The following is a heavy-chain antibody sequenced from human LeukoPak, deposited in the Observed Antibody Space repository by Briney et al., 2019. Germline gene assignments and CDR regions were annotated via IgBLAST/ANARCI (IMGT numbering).Heavy chain of an antibody. D-gene: IGHD3-22*01. CDR3: ARVVVVIGRGYGYYFDY. V-gene: IGHV4-30-2*01. Sequence: SQTLSLTCAVSGGSISGGGYSWSWIRQPPGKGLEWIGYFYHSGSTYYNPSLKSRVTISVDRSKNQFSLRLSSVTAADTAVYYCARVVVVIGRGYGYYFDYWGQGTLVTVSS. J-gene: IGHJ4*02. CDR1: GGSISGGGYS. CDR2: FYHSGST.